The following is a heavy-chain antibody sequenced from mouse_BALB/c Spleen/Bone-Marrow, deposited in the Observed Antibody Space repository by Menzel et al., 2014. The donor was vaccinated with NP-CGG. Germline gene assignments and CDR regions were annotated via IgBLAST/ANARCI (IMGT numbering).Heavy chain of an antibody. CDR2: INPSSGYA. J-gene: IGHJ3*01. CDR3: ARSAYYRSLFAY. V-gene: IGHV1-4*01. CDR1: GYTFTSYT. Sequence: QVQLQQSGAELARPGASVKMSCKASGYTFTSYTMRWVKQRPGQGLEWIGYINPSSGYANYNQKFKDKATLTTDKSSSTAYMQLSSLTSEDSAVYYCARSAYYRSLFAYWGQGTLVTVSA. D-gene: IGHD2-14*01.